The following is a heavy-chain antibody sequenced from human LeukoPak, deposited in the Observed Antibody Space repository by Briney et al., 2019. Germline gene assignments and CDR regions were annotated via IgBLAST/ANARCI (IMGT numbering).Heavy chain of an antibody. V-gene: IGHV1-46*01. Sequence: GSVKVSFKASGGTFTSYYLHWVRQAPGQGLEWMGIINPSGGGTSYAQMFQGRVTMTRDTSASTVYMELSGLRSEDTAVYYCARTPGKDDWFDPWGQGTLVTVSS. CDR3: ARTPGKDDWFDP. D-gene: IGHD3-10*01. CDR2: INPSGGGT. CDR1: GGTFTSYY. J-gene: IGHJ5*02.